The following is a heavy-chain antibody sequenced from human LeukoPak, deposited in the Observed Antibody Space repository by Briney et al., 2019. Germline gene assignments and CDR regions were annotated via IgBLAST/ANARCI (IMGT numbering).Heavy chain of an antibody. CDR2: INPNSGGT. J-gene: IGHJ4*02. CDR1: GYTFTGYY. CDR3: ARGAGWLVRGSFDY. V-gene: IGHV1-2*02. Sequence: ASVKVSCKASGYTFTGYYMHWVRQVPGQGLEWMGWINPNSGGTNYAQKFQGRVTMTRDTSISTAYMELSRLRSDDTAVYYCARGAGWLVRGSFDYWGQGTLVTVSS. D-gene: IGHD6-19*01.